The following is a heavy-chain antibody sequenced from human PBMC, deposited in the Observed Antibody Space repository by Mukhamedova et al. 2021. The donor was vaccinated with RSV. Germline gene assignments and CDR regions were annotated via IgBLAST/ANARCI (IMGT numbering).Heavy chain of an antibody. CDR3: TRPLPRIAVTSGMDV. V-gene: IGHV3-73*01. D-gene: IGHD6-19*01. J-gene: IGHJ6*02. Sequence: GKGGFTISRDDSKNTAYLQMNSLKTEDTAVYYCTRPLPRIAVTSGMDVWGQGTTVTVSS.